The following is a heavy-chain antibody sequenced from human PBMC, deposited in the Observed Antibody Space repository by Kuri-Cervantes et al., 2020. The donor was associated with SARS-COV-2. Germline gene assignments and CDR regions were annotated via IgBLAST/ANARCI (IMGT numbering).Heavy chain of an antibody. V-gene: IGHV5-51*01. CDR1: GYSFSSYW. J-gene: IGHJ4*02. CDR2: IYPADSET. Sequence: GESLKISCQGSGYSFSSYWIGRVRQMPGKGLEWMGIIYPADSETRYSPSFQGQVTISADKSTTTAYLQWSSLKASDTAMYYCARLLFWSGFVDSWGQGTLVTVSS. CDR3: ARLLFWSGFVDS. D-gene: IGHD3-3*01.